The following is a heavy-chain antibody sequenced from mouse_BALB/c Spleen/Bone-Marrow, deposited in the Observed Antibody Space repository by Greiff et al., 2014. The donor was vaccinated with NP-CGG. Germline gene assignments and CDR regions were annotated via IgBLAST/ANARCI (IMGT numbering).Heavy chain of an antibody. V-gene: IGHV14-3*02. CDR2: IDPANGNT. Sequence: EVQLQQSGAELVKPGASVKLSCTTSGFDIKDTYIHWVKQRPEQGLEWIGRIDPANGNTKYDPEFQGKATITADTSSNTAYLHLSSLTSEDTAVYSCAHDAPFAYWGQGTLVTVSA. J-gene: IGHJ3*01. CDR1: GFDIKDTY. D-gene: IGHD2-3*01. CDR3: AHDAPFAY.